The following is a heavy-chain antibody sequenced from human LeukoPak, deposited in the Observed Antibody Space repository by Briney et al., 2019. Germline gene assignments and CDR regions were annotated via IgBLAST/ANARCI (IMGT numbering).Heavy chain of an antibody. Sequence: GASVKVSCKASGYAFTSYYMHWVRQAPGQGLEWMGIINPSGGSTSYAQKFQGRVTMTRDMSTSTVYMELSSLRSEDTAVYYCARGGSSSWRLFDYYYYMDVWGKGTTVTVSS. J-gene: IGHJ6*03. D-gene: IGHD6-13*01. V-gene: IGHV1-46*01. CDR2: INPSGGST. CDR3: ARGGSSSWRLFDYYYYMDV. CDR1: GYAFTSYY.